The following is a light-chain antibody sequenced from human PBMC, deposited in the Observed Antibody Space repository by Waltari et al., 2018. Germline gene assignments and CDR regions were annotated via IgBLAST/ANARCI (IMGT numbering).Light chain of an antibody. CDR1: TSKIGSNI. Sequence: QSVVTQPPAASGTPGQRVTISCSGSTSKIGSNIVTWYQQVPGTGPKLLIHSKNQRPPGVPDRFSASKSGTSASLAINGLQSEDEADYYCATWDDSLNGVVFGGRTKLTVL. CDR3: ATWDDSLNGVV. V-gene: IGLV1-44*01. J-gene: IGLJ2*01. CDR2: SKN.